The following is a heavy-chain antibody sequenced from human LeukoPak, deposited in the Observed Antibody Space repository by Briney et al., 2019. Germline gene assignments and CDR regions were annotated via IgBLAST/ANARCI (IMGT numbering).Heavy chain of an antibody. CDR1: GFTFSSYA. J-gene: IGHJ4*02. CDR3: AREEGFDY. CDR2: ISSSSSYI. Sequence: GGSLRFSCAASGFTFSSYAMSWVRQAPGKGLEWVSSISSSSSYIYYADSVKGRFTISRDNAKNSLYLQMNSLRAEDTAVYYCAREEGFDYWGQGTLVTVSS. V-gene: IGHV3-21*01.